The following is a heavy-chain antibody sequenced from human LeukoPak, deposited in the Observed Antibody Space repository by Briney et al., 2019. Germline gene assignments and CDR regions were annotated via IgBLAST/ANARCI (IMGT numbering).Heavy chain of an antibody. CDR3: ASDFGY. J-gene: IGHJ4*02. Sequence: SETLSLTCTVSGGSISSYYWSWIRQPPGKGLEWIGYISYSGNTNYNPSLKSRVTISVDTSKNQFSLKLSSVTAADTAVYYCASDFGYWGQGTLVTVSS. CDR2: ISYSGNT. CDR1: GGSISSYY. V-gene: IGHV4-59*08.